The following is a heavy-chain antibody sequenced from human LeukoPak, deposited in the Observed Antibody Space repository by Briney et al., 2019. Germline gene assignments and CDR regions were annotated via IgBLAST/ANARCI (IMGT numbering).Heavy chain of an antibody. CDR2: IYTSGSN. J-gene: IGHJ5*02. CDR3: AGFYGSGRDNWFDP. D-gene: IGHD3-10*01. CDR1: GGSISSYY. Sequence: SETLSLTCTVSGGSISSYYWSWLRPPAGKGLEWIGRIYTSGSNNYNPSLKSRVTMSVDTSKHQFSLKLSSVTAADTAVYYCAGFYGSGRDNWFDPWGQGTLVSVST. V-gene: IGHV4-4*07.